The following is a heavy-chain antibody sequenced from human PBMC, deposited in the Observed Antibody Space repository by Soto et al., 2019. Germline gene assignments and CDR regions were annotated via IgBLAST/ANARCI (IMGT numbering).Heavy chain of an antibody. V-gene: IGHV4-30-4*01. CDR3: AGTTYGSGSYSASYGMDV. CDR1: GGSISSGDYY. CDR2: IYYSGST. D-gene: IGHD3-10*01. Sequence: SETLSLTCTVSGGSISSGDYYWSWIRQPPGKGLEWIGYIYYSGSTYYNPSLKSRVTISVDTSKNQFSLKLSSVTAADTAVYHCAGTTYGSGSYSASYGMDVWGQGTTVTVSS. J-gene: IGHJ6*02.